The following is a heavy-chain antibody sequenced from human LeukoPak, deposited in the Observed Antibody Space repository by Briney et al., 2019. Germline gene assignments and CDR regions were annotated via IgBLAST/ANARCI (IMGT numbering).Heavy chain of an antibody. CDR2: ISGSGGST. Sequence: GGSLRLSCAASGFTFSSYAMSWVRQAPGKGLEWVSAISGSGGSTYYADSVKGWFTISRDNSKNTLYLQMNSLRAEDTAVYYCAKDPPYYYDILTGPADYWGQGTLVTVSS. V-gene: IGHV3-23*01. J-gene: IGHJ4*02. CDR3: AKDPPYYYDILTGPADY. CDR1: GFTFSSYA. D-gene: IGHD3-9*01.